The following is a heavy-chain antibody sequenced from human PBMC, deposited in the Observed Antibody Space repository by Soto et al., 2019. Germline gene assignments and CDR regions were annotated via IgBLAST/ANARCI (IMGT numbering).Heavy chain of an antibody. J-gene: IGHJ6*02. V-gene: IGHV3-48*02. CDR3: ARDLDVSIARGLHGMDV. CDR1: GFTFNSYT. Sequence: GVSLRLSCAASGFTFNSYTMNWVRQAPGKGLEWLSYISSSSTIMYYADSVKGRFTISRDNAKNSLYLQMNSLRDEDTAMYYCARDLDVSIARGLHGMDVWGQGTTVTVSS. D-gene: IGHD3-10*01. CDR2: ISSSSTIM.